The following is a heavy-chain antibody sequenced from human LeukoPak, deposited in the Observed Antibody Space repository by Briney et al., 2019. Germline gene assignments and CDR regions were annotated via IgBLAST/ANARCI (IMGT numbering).Heavy chain of an antibody. J-gene: IGHJ4*02. V-gene: IGHV3-21*01. Sequence: GGSLRLSCAASGFSFSSYSMNWVRQAPGKGLEWVSSISSSSSYIYYADSVKGRFTISRDNSKNTLYLQMNSLRAEDTAVYYCARALYITGTTSHFDYWGQGTLVTVSS. CDR2: ISSSSSYI. CDR1: GFSFSSYS. D-gene: IGHD1-7*01. CDR3: ARALYITGTTSHFDY.